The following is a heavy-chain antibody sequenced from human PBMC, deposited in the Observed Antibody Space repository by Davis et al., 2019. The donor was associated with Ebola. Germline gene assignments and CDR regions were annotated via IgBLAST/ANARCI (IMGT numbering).Heavy chain of an antibody. J-gene: IGHJ5*02. Sequence: SVKVSCKASGNTISTYTIDWVRQAPGQGLEWMGGIIPLFGTTNYAQKFRGRVMITADKSTRIAYMELSSLTSEDTAVYYCARGHRKSGSSWLNWFDPWGQGTLVTVSS. V-gene: IGHV1-69*06. CDR3: ARGHRKSGSSWLNWFDP. D-gene: IGHD6-13*01. CDR2: IIPLFGTT. CDR1: GNTISTYT.